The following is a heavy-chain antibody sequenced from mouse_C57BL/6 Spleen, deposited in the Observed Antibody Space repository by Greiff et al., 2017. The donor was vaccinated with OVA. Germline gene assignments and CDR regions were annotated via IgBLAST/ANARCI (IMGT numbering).Heavy chain of an antibody. V-gene: IGHV1-18*01. CDR3: ARRYYGSSLGYFDV. CDR1: GYTFTDYN. CDR2: INPNNGGT. Sequence: VQLQQSGPELVKPGASVKIPCKASGYTFTDYNMDWVKQSPGKSLEWIGDINPNNGGTIYNQKFKGKATLTVDKSSSTAYMELRSLTSEDTAVYYCARRYYGSSLGYFDVWGTGTTVTVSS. D-gene: IGHD1-1*01. J-gene: IGHJ1*03.